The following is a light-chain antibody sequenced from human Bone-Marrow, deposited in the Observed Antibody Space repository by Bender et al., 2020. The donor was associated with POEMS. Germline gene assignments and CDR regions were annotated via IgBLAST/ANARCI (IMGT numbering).Light chain of an antibody. V-gene: IGLV2-8*01. CDR1: SSDVGGYDF. Sequence: QSALTQPASVSGSPGQSITISCTGTSSDVGGYDFVSWYQQHPGKAPKLLIYEVTKRPSGVPDRFSGSKSGNTASLTVSGLQAEDEADYYCSSYADTYNYVVFGGGTKLSVL. J-gene: IGLJ2*01. CDR3: SSYADTYNYVV. CDR2: EVT.